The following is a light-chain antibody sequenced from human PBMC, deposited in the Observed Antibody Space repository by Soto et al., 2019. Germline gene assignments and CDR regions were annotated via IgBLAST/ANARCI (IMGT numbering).Light chain of an antibody. Sequence: DIQMTQSPSSLSASVGDRVTITCRASQGISNFLAWHQQKPGKVPKLLIYAASTLQSGVPSRFSASGSGTDFTLTITILQPEDVATYYCQEYNSAPWTFGQGTKVEIK. J-gene: IGKJ1*01. V-gene: IGKV1-27*01. CDR2: AAS. CDR1: QGISNF. CDR3: QEYNSAPWT.